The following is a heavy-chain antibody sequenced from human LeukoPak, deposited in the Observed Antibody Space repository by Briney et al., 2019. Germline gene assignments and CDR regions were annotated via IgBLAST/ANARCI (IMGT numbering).Heavy chain of an antibody. CDR2: IKQDGSEK. CDR1: GFTFSSYW. Sequence: QSGGSLRLSCAASGFTFSSYWMSWVRQAPGKGLEWVANIKQDGSEKYYVDSVKGRFTISRDNAKNSLYLQMNSLRAEDTAVYYCAREYSSSWWATGGYYYYYMDVWGKGTTVTVSS. V-gene: IGHV3-7*01. J-gene: IGHJ6*03. D-gene: IGHD6-13*01. CDR3: AREYSSSWWATGGYYYYYMDV.